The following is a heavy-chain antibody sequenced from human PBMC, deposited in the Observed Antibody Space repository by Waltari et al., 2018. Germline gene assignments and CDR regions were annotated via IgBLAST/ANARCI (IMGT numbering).Heavy chain of an antibody. V-gene: IGHV4-34*01. J-gene: IGHJ6*02. D-gene: IGHD3-3*01. CDR2: INHSRST. CDR1: GGSFSGYY. Sequence: QVQLQQWGAGLLKTSETLSLTCAVYGGSFSGYYWSWIRPPPGKGLEWIGEINHSRSTSYNTSLKRRVTISVDTSKNQFSLKLSSVTAADTAVYYCARGVSDFWSGYYTSYYGMDVWGQGTTVTVSS. CDR3: ARGVSDFWSGYYTSYYGMDV.